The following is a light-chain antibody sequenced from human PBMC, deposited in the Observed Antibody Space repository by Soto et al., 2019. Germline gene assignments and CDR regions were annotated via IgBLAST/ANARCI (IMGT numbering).Light chain of an antibody. CDR2: DDS. Sequence: SYELTQPPSVSVAPGQTATIACIGYKIGSKSVHRYQQKPGQAPVLVVFDDSDRPSGIFERFSGSNSGDTATLTISRVEAGDEADYYCQVWDSTSDHDVFGTGTKVTVL. CDR3: QVWDSTSDHDV. CDR1: KIGSKS. J-gene: IGLJ1*01. V-gene: IGLV3-21*02.